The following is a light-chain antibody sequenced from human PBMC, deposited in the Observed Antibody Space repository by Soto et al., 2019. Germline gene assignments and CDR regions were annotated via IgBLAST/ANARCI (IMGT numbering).Light chain of an antibody. V-gene: IGLV2-23*01. J-gene: IGLJ2*01. Sequence: QSALTQPASVSGSPGQSITISCTGTSSDVGSYNLVSWYQQHPGKAPKLMIYEGSKRPSGVSNRFSGSNSGNTASLTISGLQAEDEADYYCCSYAGSSTVVFGGGTKLPVL. CDR2: EGS. CDR3: CSYAGSSTVV. CDR1: SSDVGSYNL.